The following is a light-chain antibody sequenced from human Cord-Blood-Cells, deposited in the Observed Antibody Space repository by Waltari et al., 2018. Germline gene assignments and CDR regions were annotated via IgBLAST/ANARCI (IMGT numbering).Light chain of an antibody. CDR2: GAS. Sequence: EIVMTQSPATLSVSPGERATLSCRASQSISSNLAWYQQKPGQAPRLLIYGASTRATGIPARFSGSGSWTEFTLTISSLQSEDFAVYYCQQYNNWPRALTFGGGTKVEIK. CDR1: QSISSN. J-gene: IGKJ4*01. V-gene: IGKV3-15*01. CDR3: QQYNNWPRALT.